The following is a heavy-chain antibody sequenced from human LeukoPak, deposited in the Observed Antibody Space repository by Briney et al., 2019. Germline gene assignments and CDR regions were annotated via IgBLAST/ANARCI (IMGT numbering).Heavy chain of an antibody. CDR2: IYYSGST. J-gene: IGHJ4*02. CDR3: ARLSIVGATNFDY. Sequence: PSETLSLTCTVSGASITSYYWSWIRQPPGKGLEWIGYIYYSGSTTYKPSLQSRVTISVDTSKNQLSLKLSSVTAADTAVYYCARLSIVGATNFDYWGQGTLVTVSS. D-gene: IGHD1-26*01. V-gene: IGHV4-59*08. CDR1: GASITSYY.